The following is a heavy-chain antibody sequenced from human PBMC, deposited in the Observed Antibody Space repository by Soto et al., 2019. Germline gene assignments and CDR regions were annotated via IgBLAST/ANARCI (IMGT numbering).Heavy chain of an antibody. CDR1: GFTFSSNY. V-gene: IGHV3-66*01. CDR3: ARGRAARPLDY. J-gene: IGHJ4*02. D-gene: IGHD6-6*01. CDR2: IYSGGST. Sequence: VQLVESGGGVVQPGRSLRLSCAASGFTFSSNYMSWVRQAPGKGLEWVSVIYSGGSTYYADSVKGRFTISRDNSKNTLYLQMNSLRAEDTAVYYCARGRAARPLDYWGQGTLVTVSS.